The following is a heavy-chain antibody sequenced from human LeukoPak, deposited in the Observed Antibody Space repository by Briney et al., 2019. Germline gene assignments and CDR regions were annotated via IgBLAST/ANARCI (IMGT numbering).Heavy chain of an antibody. D-gene: IGHD6-13*01. Sequence: ASEKVSCKASGYTFTTYTISWVRQAPGQGLEWMGWISPYNGNINYAQKLQGRVTMTTDTSTSTAYMELRSLRSDDTAVYYCAREEGAPIAAANIWGLGTMVTVSS. J-gene: IGHJ3*02. CDR2: ISPYNGNI. CDR3: AREEGAPIAAANI. V-gene: IGHV1-18*01. CDR1: GYTFTTYT.